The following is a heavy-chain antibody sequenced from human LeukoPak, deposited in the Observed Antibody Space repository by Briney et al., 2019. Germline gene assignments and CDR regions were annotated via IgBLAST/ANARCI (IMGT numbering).Heavy chain of an antibody. CDR2: ISPYNGNT. D-gene: IGHD6-13*01. CDR3: ARYPVSYSGNWHYYFDY. CDR1: GYTFTSYG. V-gene: IGHV1-18*01. Sequence: ASVKVSFKASGYTFTSYGISWVRQAPGQGLEWMGWISPYNGNTNYARNLQGRVTMNTDTSTSTVYMELRSLRSDDTAMYYCARYPVSYSGNWHYYFDYWGQGTLVTVSS. J-gene: IGHJ4*02.